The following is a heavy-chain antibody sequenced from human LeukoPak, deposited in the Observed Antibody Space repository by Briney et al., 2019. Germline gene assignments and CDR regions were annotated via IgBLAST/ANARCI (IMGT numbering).Heavy chain of an antibody. D-gene: IGHD2-2*01. CDR2: INPNSGGT. V-gene: IGHV1-2*02. Sequence: ASVKVSCKASGYTFTSYDINWVRQATGQGLEWMGWINPNSGGTNYAQKFQGRVTMTRDTSISTAYMELSRLRSDDTAVYYCARGYCSSTSCYYYYYYGMDVWGQGTTVTVSS. J-gene: IGHJ6*02. CDR1: GYTFTSYD. CDR3: ARGYCSSTSCYYYYYYGMDV.